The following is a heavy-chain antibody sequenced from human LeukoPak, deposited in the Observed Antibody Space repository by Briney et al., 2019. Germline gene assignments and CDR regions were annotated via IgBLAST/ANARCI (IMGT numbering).Heavy chain of an antibody. CDR2: ISYSGST. CDR1: GGSISSNNYY. CDR3: VTPDGYSYAYAY. V-gene: IGHV4-39*01. Sequence: SETLSLTCTVSGGSISSNNYYWGWIRQPPGKGLEWIGSISYSGSTYYNPSLKSRVTISVDTSKNQFSLKLSSVTAADTAVYYCVTPDGYSYAYAYWGQGTLVTVSS. J-gene: IGHJ4*02. D-gene: IGHD5-18*01.